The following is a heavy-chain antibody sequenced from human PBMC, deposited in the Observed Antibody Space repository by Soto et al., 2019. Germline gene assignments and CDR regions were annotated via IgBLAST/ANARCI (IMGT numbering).Heavy chain of an antibody. CDR2: INPSGST. V-gene: IGHV4-34*01. Sequence: QVQLQQWGAGLLKPSATLSLTCAVYGGSFSGYYWTWIRQPPGTGLECIGEINPSGSTNYNPSLKSRVAISVDTSKHQFSLKLTSVTAADTAVYYCARDKTTGLFDYWGQGTQVTVSS. CDR3: ARDKTTGLFDY. J-gene: IGHJ4*02. CDR1: GGSFSGYY. D-gene: IGHD1-7*01.